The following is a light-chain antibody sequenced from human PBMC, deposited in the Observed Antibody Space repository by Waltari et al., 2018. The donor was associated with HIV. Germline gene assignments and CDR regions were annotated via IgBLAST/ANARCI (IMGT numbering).Light chain of an antibody. CDR3: MQSIQVPIT. V-gene: IGKV2D-29*01. CDR1: QSLLHSDGKTY. CDR2: ELS. Sequence: DIVMTQTPLSLSVPPGQPASISCKSSQSLLHSDGKTYLYWYLQKPGQPPQLLISELSNRISGVPDSFSGSGSGTDFTLQISRVEADDVEVYYCMQSIQVPITFGQGTRLDIK. J-gene: IGKJ5*01.